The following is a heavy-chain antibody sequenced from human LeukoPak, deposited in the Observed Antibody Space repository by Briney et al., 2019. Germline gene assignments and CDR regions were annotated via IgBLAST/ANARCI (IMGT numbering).Heavy chain of an antibody. D-gene: IGHD5-24*01. CDR2: IIPIFGTS. CDR1: GYTFTGYY. Sequence: SVKVSCKASGYTFTGYYIHWVRQAPGQGLEWMGGIIPIFGTSNYAQKFQGRVTITADESTSTAYMELTSLRSEDTAVYYCARPAKPMTTIFIYFDYWGQGTLVTVSS. CDR3: ARPAKPMTTIFIYFDY. V-gene: IGHV1-69*13. J-gene: IGHJ4*02.